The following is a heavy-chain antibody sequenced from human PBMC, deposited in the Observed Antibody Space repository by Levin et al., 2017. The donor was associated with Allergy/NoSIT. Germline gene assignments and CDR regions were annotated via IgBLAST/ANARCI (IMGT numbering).Heavy chain of an antibody. D-gene: IGHD5-12*01. CDR3: ARHVDSGYDGQDY. V-gene: IGHV1-2*02. Sequence: GESLKISCKASGYTFTDYYMYWVRQAPGQGLEWMGWINPNSGGTNYAQKFQGRVTMTRDTSIRTAYMELSRLRSDDTAVYFCARHVDSGYDGQDYWGQGTLVTVSS. CDR1: GYTFTDYY. CDR2: INPNSGGT. J-gene: IGHJ4*02.